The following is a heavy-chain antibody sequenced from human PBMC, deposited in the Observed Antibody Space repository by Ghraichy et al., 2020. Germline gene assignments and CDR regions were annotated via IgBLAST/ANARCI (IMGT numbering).Heavy chain of an antibody. J-gene: IGHJ4*02. CDR3: ARPRTYCSNGVCYSSPLDY. CDR1: GFTFSSYG. CDR2: IWYDGSTK. V-gene: IGHV3-33*01. D-gene: IGHD2-8*01. Sequence: GGSLRLSCAASGFTFSSYGMHWVRQAPGKGLEWVAVIWYDGSTKYYADSVKGRFTISRDNSKNTLYLQMNSLRAEDTAVYYCARPRTYCSNGVCYSSPLDYWGQGTLVTVSS.